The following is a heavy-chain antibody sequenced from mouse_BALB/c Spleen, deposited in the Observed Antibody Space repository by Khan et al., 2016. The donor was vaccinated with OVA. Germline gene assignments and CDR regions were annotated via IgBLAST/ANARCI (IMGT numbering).Heavy chain of an antibody. J-gene: IGHJ2*01. CDR1: GYTFTDYY. V-gene: IGHV1-84*02. CDR3: AGGFDF. CDR2: IYPGSANA. Sequence: QVQLKQSGPELVKPGASVKISCKASGYTFTDYYINWVKQKPGQGPEWIGWIYPGSANARYNEKFKGKATLTVDTSSSTAFMQLNSLTSEDTAVYFCAGGFDFWGQGTTLIVSS.